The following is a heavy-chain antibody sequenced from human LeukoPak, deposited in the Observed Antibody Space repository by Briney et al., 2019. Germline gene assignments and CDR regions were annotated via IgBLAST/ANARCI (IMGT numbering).Heavy chain of an antibody. V-gene: IGHV3-73*01. Sequence: GGSLRLSCAASGFTFSGSTMHWVRQASGKGLEWVGRIRSKADNYATAYGASVKGRFTISRDDSENTAYLQMSSLKTEDTAVYYCTRQWATAGVGLLDFDYWGQGSLVTV. CDR1: GFTFSGST. CDR3: TRQWATAGVGLLDFDY. D-gene: IGHD6-13*01. J-gene: IGHJ4*02. CDR2: IRSKADNYAT.